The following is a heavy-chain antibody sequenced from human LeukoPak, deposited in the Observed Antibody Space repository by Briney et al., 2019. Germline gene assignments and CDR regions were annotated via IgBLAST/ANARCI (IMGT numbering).Heavy chain of an antibody. CDR1: GFTFNMYT. Sequence: GRSLRLSCAASGFTFNMYTMNWVRQAPGKGLEWVSSISSSGVYIYYADSLKGRFTISRDNAKNSLYLQMNSLRADDTAVYYCARDRRLQLWSPAGFDYWGQGTLVTASS. CDR2: ISSSGVYI. D-gene: IGHD5-18*01. CDR3: ARDRRLQLWSPAGFDY. J-gene: IGHJ4*02. V-gene: IGHV3-21*01.